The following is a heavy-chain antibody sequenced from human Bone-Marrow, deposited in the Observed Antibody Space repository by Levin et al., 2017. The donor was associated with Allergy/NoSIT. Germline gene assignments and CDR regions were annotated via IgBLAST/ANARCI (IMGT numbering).Heavy chain of an antibody. D-gene: IGHD3-10*01. J-gene: IGHJ6*02. V-gene: IGHV1-69*06. CDR2: ILPSFGTP. CDR1: ADTFSSSV. Sequence: VSCKTSADTFSSSVLTWVRQAPGQGLEWMGAILPSFGTPEYAQKFRGRVTITAERSTSTVYIELTRLTFDDTAIYYCARPPRGAGWNGVNVWGQGTTVIVSS. CDR3: ARPPRGAGWNGVNV.